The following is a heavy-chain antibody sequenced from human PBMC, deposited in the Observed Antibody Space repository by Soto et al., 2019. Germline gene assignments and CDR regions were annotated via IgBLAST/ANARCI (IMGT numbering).Heavy chain of an antibody. J-gene: IGHJ6*02. CDR2: IIPIFGTA. CDR1: GGTFSSYA. V-gene: IGHV1-69*12. CDR3: AVPPVRYYYYYGMDV. Sequence: QVQLVQSGAEVKKPGSSVKVSCKASGGTFSSYAISWVRQAPGQGLEWMGGIIPIFGTANYAQKFQGRVTINADESTSTAYMELSRLRSEDTAVYYCAVPPVRYYYYYGMDVWGQGATVTVSS.